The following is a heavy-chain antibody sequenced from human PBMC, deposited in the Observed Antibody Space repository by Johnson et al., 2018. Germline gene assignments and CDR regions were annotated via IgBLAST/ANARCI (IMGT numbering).Heavy chain of an antibody. Sequence: QVQLVQSGPGLVKPSETLSLTCTVSGDSISTYYWNWIRQPPGKGLEWIAYIHSSGSTNSNLSLKSRVTISIDTSKNQFSLRLSSVPAADTAVYYCARRIAGAGWGGSNWFDPWGQGTLVTVSA. D-gene: IGHD6-19*01. J-gene: IGHJ5*02. V-gene: IGHV4-59*01. CDR1: GDSISTYY. CDR2: IHSSGST. CDR3: ARRIAGAGWGGSNWFDP.